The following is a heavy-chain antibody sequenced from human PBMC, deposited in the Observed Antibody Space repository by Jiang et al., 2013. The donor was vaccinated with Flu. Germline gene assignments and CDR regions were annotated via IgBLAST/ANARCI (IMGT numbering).Heavy chain of an antibody. CDR2: SIIVGAP. CDR1: GGSISSSSYY. CDR3: AREGRDILTGYYCCGTPI. V-gene: IGHV4-39*07. Sequence: SLTCTVSGGSISSSSYYWGWIRQPPGRGWSGLGVSIIVGAPTTTRPLKSRVTISVDTSKNQFSVKLSSVTAADTAVYYCAREGRDILTGYYCCGTPIWGQGTMVTVSS. J-gene: IGHJ3*02. D-gene: IGHD3-9*01.